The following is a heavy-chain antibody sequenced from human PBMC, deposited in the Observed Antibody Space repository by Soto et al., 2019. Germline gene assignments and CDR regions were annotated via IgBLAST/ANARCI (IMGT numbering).Heavy chain of an antibody. CDR1: GFTFSSYE. J-gene: IGHJ4*02. V-gene: IGHV3-48*03. D-gene: IGHD3-10*01. Sequence: GGSLSLSCAASGFTFSSYEMNWVRQAPGKGLEWVSYISSSGSTIYYADSVKGRFTVSRDNAKNSVYLQMNSLRADDTAVYYCASDPYYYASGFWGQGTLVTVSS. CDR2: ISSSGSTI. CDR3: ASDPYYYASGF.